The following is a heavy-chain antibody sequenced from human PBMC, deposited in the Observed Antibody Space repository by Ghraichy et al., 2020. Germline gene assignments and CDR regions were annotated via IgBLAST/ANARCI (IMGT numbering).Heavy chain of an antibody. V-gene: IGHV1-24*01. CDR2: FDPEDGET. J-gene: IGHJ6*02. D-gene: IGHD2-8*01. CDR1: GYTLTELS. Sequence: ASVKVSCKVSGYTLTELSMHWVRQAPGKGLEWMGGFDPEDGETIYAQKFQGRVTMTEDTSTDTAYMELSSLRSEDTAVYYCATPSMRSNYYGMDVWGQGTTVTVSS. CDR3: ATPSMRSNYYGMDV.